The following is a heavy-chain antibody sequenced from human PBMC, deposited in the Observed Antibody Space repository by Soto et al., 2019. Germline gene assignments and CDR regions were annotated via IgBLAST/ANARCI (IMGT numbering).Heavy chain of an antibody. V-gene: IGHV3-53*01. Sequence: GGSLRLSCAASGFTVSSNYMSWVRQAPGKGLEWVSVIYSGGSTYYADSVKGRFTISRDNSKNTLYLQMNSLRAEDTAVYYCASSFNYDFWSGYYRGMDVWGQGTTVTVSS. D-gene: IGHD3-3*01. CDR2: IYSGGST. J-gene: IGHJ6*02. CDR1: GFTVSSNY. CDR3: ASSFNYDFWSGYYRGMDV.